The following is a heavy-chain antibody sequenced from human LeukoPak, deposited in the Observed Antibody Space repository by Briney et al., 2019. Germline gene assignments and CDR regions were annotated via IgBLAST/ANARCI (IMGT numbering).Heavy chain of an antibody. D-gene: IGHD4-23*01. Sequence: PGRSLSLSCAASGFTLSSYGMHWVRQAPGKGLEWVALILYDGSNKYYADSVKGRFTISRDNSKNTLYLQMNSLRAEDTAVYYCAKVYGGNGNDAFDIWGQGTMVTVSS. V-gene: IGHV3-30*18. CDR2: ILYDGSNK. J-gene: IGHJ3*02. CDR3: AKVYGGNGNDAFDI. CDR1: GFTLSSYG.